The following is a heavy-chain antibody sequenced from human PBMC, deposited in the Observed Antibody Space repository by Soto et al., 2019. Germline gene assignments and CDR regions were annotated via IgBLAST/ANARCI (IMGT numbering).Heavy chain of an antibody. D-gene: IGHD6-13*01. CDR3: ARGVGPSSWPSFDS. V-gene: IGHV4-4*07. J-gene: IGHJ4*02. CDR2: IYISENT. Sequence: SETLSLTCTVSGGSISSDYWRWIRQPAGKGLEWIGRIYISENTHYNPSLRSRVSMTLDTSKHQLSLNLISVTAADTAVYYCARGVGPSSWPSFDSWGQGALVTASS. CDR1: GGSISSDY.